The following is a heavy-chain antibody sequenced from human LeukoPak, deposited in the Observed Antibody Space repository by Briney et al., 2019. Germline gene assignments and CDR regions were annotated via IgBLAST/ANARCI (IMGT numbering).Heavy chain of an antibody. CDR3: AREVSLEGFDP. CDR1: GFTFSSYS. V-gene: IGHV3-48*04. J-gene: IGHJ5*02. CDR2: ISSSGSTI. Sequence: GGSLRLSCAASGFTFSSYSMNWVRQAPGKGLEWVSYISSSGSTIYYADSVKGRFTISRDNAKNSLYLQMNSLRAEDTAVYYCAREVSLEGFDPWGQGTLVTVSS. D-gene: IGHD3-3*01.